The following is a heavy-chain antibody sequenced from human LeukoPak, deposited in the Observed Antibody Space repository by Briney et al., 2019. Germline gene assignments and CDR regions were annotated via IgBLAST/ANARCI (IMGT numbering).Heavy chain of an antibody. CDR2: IYYSGST. V-gene: IGHV4-31*03. CDR3: ARFGANWYFDL. Sequence: SETLSLTCTVSGGSISSGGYYWSWIRQHPGKGLEWIGYIYYSGSTYYNPSLKSRVTISVDTSKNQFSLKLSSVTAADTAVYYCARFGANWYFDLWGRGTLVTVSS. J-gene: IGHJ2*01. D-gene: IGHD3-3*01. CDR1: GGSISSGGYY.